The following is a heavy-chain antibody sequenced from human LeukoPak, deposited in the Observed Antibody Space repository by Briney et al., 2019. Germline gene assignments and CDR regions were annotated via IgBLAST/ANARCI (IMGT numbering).Heavy chain of an antibody. CDR1: GYSISSGYS. CDR3: ARVGGDYGAQNWYFDL. Sequence: SETLSLTCIVSGYSISSGYSWGWIRQPPGEGLEWIGTIYHSGNTYYNPSLKSRVATSVDTSKNQFSLKLSSVTAADTAVYYCARVGGDYGAQNWYFDLWGRGTLVTVSS. CDR2: IYHSGNT. D-gene: IGHD4-17*01. J-gene: IGHJ2*01. V-gene: IGHV4-38-2*02.